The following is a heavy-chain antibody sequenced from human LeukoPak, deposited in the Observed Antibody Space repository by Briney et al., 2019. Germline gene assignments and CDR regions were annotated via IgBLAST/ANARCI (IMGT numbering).Heavy chain of an antibody. V-gene: IGHV3-21*01. CDR2: ISSSSSYI. CDR3: ARDHSSSPNWFDP. CDR1: GFTFSSYS. J-gene: IGHJ5*02. D-gene: IGHD6-13*01. Sequence: PGGSQRLSCAASGFTFSSYSMNWVRQAPGKGLEWVSSISSSSSYIYYADSVKGRFTISGDNAKNSLYLQMNSLRAEDTAVYYCARDHSSSPNWFDPWGQGTLVTVYS.